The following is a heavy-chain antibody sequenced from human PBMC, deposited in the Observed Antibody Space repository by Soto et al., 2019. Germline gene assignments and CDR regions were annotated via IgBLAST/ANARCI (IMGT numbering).Heavy chain of an antibody. CDR2: ISYDGSIE. J-gene: IGHJ4*02. D-gene: IGHD1-1*01. CDR3: AKGKGTYIQRVDH. Sequence: QVQLVESGGGVVLPGRSLRLSCAVSGFTFSTYGMHWVRQSPGKGLEWVAVISYDGSIEYYADSVKGRFTISRDNSKNTLSLKMNSLSHDDTPMYYWAKGKGTYIQRVDHWGRGPLSTVS. CDR1: GFTFSTYG. V-gene: IGHV3-30*18.